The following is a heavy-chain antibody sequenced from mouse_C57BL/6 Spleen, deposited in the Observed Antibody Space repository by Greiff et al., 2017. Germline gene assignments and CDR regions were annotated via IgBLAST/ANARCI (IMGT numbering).Heavy chain of an antibody. Sequence: QVQLQQPGAELVRPGSSVKLSCKASGYTFTSYWMHWVKQRPIQGLEWIGNIDPSDSETHCNQKFKDKATLTVDKSSSTAYMQLSSLTSEDSAVYYCARYRPHYYAMDYWGQGTSVTVSS. D-gene: IGHD6-1*01. CDR3: ARYRPHYYAMDY. CDR2: IDPSDSET. V-gene: IGHV1-52*01. J-gene: IGHJ4*01. CDR1: GYTFTSYW.